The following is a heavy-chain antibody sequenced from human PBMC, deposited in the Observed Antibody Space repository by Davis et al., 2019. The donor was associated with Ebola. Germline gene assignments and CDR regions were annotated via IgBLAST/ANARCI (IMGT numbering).Heavy chain of an antibody. Sequence: SVKVSCKASGGTFSSYTISWVRQAPGQGLEWMGRIIPILGIANYAQKFQGRVTMTTDTSTSTAYMELRSLRSDDTAVYYCARDVAAPGWFDPWGQGTLVTVSS. CDR1: GGTFSSYT. CDR2: IIPILGIA. J-gene: IGHJ5*02. D-gene: IGHD6-13*01. V-gene: IGHV1-69*04. CDR3: ARDVAAPGWFDP.